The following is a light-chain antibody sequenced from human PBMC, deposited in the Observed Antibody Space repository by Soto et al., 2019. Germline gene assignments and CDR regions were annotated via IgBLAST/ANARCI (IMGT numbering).Light chain of an antibody. V-gene: IGKV3-20*01. CDR3: QLYGTF. Sequence: EIVLTQSPGTLSLSPGEGATFSCRASQSVNSYYLAWYQHKPGQAPRLLIYGASIRATGVPDRFSGSGSGTDFTLTIGGLEPEDFAVYYCQLYGTFFGPGTKVDVK. CDR2: GAS. CDR1: QSVNSYY. J-gene: IGKJ3*01.